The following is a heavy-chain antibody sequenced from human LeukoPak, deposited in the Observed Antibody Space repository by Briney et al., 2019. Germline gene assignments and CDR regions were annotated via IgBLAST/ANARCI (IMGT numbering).Heavy chain of an antibody. Sequence: ASVKVSRKASGYTFTSYYMHWVRQAPGQGLEWMGIINPSGGSTSYAQKFQGRVTMTRDTSTSTVYMELSSLRSEDTAVYYCASGEYCSSTSCSPRIDAFDIWGQGTMVTVSS. CDR1: GYTFTSYY. J-gene: IGHJ3*02. D-gene: IGHD2-2*01. CDR2: INPSGGST. V-gene: IGHV1-46*01. CDR3: ASGEYCSSTSCSPRIDAFDI.